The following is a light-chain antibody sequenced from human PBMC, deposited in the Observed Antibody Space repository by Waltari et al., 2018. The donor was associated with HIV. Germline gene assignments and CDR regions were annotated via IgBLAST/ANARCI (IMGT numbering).Light chain of an antibody. J-gene: IGLJ2*01. V-gene: IGLV2-14*03. CDR1: SSDIGGYNY. CDR2: DAS. Sequence: QSALTQPASVSGSPGQSITTSCTGTSSDIGGYNYVSWYQQHPGKAPKLMIFDASNRPSGISNRFSGSKSGNTASLTISGLQADDEAHYFCSSFSITSTLVVFGGGTKLTVL. CDR3: SSFSITSTLVV.